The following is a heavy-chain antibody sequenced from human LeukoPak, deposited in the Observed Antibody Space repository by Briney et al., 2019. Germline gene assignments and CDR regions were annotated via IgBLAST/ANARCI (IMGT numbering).Heavy chain of an antibody. J-gene: IGHJ6*02. V-gene: IGHV1-18*01. CDR1: GYTFTSYG. Sequence: ASVKVSCKASGYTFTSYGISWVRQAPGQGLEWMGWISAYNGNTNYAQKLQGRVTMTTDTSTSTAYMELRSLRSDDTAVYYCAKDYGDYNYYYGMDVWGQGTTVTVSS. CDR3: AKDYGDYNYYYGMDV. CDR2: ISAYNGNT. D-gene: IGHD4-17*01.